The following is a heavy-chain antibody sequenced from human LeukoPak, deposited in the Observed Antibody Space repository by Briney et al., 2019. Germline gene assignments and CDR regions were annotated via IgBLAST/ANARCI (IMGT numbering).Heavy chain of an antibody. CDR3: ARGDDYNRRSFDY. D-gene: IGHD5-24*01. V-gene: IGHV3-72*01. Sequence: GGSLRLSCEASGFTFNDHYMDWVRQAPGKGLEGVGRTRNKANSFTTEYAASVRGRFTIARDETKNSLYLQMNSLKTEDTAVYYCARGDDYNRRSFDYWGQATLVTVSS. CDR1: GFTFNDHY. CDR2: TRNKANSFTT. J-gene: IGHJ4*02.